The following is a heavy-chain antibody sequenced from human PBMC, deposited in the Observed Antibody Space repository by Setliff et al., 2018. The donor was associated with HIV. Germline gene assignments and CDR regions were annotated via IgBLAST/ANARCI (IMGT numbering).Heavy chain of an antibody. CDR1: GYTFSSYD. Sequence: ASVKVSCKASGYTFSSYDINWVRQATGQGLEWMGWMNPNSGNTGYAQKFQGRVTMTRDTYIGTAYMELNNLKFEDTAVYYCARARRDSYDRGRRNHYYIDVWGKGTPVTV. D-gene: IGHD3-22*01. V-gene: IGHV1-8*02. CDR3: ARARRDSYDRGRRNHYYIDV. J-gene: IGHJ6*03. CDR2: MNPNSGNT.